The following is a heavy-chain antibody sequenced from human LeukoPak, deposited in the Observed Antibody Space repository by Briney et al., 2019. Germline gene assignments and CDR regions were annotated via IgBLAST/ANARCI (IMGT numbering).Heavy chain of an antibody. CDR3: VRGTTIVRGVHPLGYYGMDV. V-gene: IGHV1-8*01. CDR2: MNPNSANT. J-gene: IGHJ6*02. D-gene: IGHD3-10*01. Sequence: ASVKVSCKASGYTFTSYDINWVRQASGQGLEWMGWMNPNSANTAYAQKFQGRVTMTGDTSISTAYMELSNLRSEDTAVYYCVRGTTIVRGVHPLGYYGMDVWGQGTTVTVSS. CDR1: GYTFTSYD.